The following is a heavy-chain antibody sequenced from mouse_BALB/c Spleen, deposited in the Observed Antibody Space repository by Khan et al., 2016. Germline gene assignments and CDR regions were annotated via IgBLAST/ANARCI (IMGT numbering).Heavy chain of an antibody. J-gene: IGHJ2*01. CDR3: ATGITTVIATRRHY. D-gene: IGHD1-1*01. CDR1: GYTFTNFG. CDR2: INTNTGET. V-gene: IGHV9-3-1*01. Sequence: QIQLVQSGPELKKPGETVKISCKASGYTFTNFGINWVRQAPGKGLEWMDWINTNTGETTYADDFKGRFAFSLETSASTAYLQINNLKTEDTGTKCCATGITTVIATRRHYWGKGTTLTVSS.